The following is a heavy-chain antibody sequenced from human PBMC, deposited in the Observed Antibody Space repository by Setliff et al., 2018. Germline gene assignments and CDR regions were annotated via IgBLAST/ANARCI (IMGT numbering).Heavy chain of an antibody. J-gene: IGHJ4*02. D-gene: IGHD4-17*01. CDR3: ARERISGLTETSYYFDY. CDR1: GFTFSSYS. CDR2: ISSSSSYI. Sequence: SLSLSSAASGFTFSSYSMNWVRQAPGKGLEWVSPISSSSSYIYYADSVKGRFTISRENAKNSLYLQMNSLRAEDTAVYYCARERISGLTETSYYFDYWGQGTLVTVSS. V-gene: IGHV3-21*01.